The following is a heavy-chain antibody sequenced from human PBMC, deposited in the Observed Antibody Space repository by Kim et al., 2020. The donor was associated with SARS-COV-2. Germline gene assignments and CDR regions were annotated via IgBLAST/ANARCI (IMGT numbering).Heavy chain of an antibody. CDR2: ISSSSSYI. CDR1: GFTFSSYS. V-gene: IGHV3-21*01. D-gene: IGHD3-22*01. J-gene: IGHJ6*02. CDR3: ARDTLYYYDSSGYYSLLSDQYYYGMDV. Sequence: GGSLRLSCAASGFTFSSYSMNWVRQAPGKGLEWVSSISSSSSYIYYADSVKGRFTISRDNAKNSLYLQMNSLRAEDTAVYYCARDTLYYYDSSGYYSLLSDQYYYGMDVWGQGTTVTVSS.